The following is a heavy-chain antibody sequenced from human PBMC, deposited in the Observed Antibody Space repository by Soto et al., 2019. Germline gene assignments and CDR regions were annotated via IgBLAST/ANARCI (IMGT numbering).Heavy chain of an antibody. CDR1: GYTFTGCY. CDR2: INPNSGGT. V-gene: IGHV1-2*04. CDR3: AGDGLRYPGGFDY. J-gene: IGHJ4*02. D-gene: IGHD2-15*01. Sequence: QVQLVQSGAEVKKPGASVNVSCKASGYTFTGCYMHRVRQAPGQGHEWRGWINPNSGGTNYAQKIQGWVTVTRDTPISTAYRELSRLSADDTAVYYCAGDGLRYPGGFDYWGQGTRVGVSS.